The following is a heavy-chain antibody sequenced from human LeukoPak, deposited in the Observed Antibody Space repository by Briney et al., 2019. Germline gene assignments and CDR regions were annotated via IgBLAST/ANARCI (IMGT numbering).Heavy chain of an antibody. V-gene: IGHV1-2*06. Sequence: GASVKDSCKASGYTFTGYYMHWVRQAPGQGLEWMGRINPNSGGTNYAQKFQGRVTMTRDTSISTAYMELSRLRSDDTAVYYCARGPGEYDSSGYYDYWGQGTLVTVSS. CDR2: INPNSGGT. D-gene: IGHD3-22*01. J-gene: IGHJ4*02. CDR1: GYTFTGYY. CDR3: ARGPGEYDSSGYYDY.